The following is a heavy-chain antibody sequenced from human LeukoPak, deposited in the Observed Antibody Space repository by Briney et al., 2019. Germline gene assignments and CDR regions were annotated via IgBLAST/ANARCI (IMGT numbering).Heavy chain of an antibody. V-gene: IGHV3-21*01. CDR1: GITLSSYW. Sequence: GGSLRLSCIASGITLSSYWIHWVRQAPGKGLEWVSSISSSSSYIYYADSVKGRFTISRDNAKNSLYLQMNSLRAEDTAVYYCARDPPSFQHWGQGTLVTVSS. CDR2: ISSSSSYI. J-gene: IGHJ1*01. CDR3: ARDPPSFQH.